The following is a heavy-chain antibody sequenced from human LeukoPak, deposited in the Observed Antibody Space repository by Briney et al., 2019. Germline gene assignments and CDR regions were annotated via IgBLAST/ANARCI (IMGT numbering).Heavy chain of an antibody. V-gene: IGHV4-34*01. D-gene: IGHD2-2*01. CDR2: INHSGST. CDR1: GGSFSSYY. J-gene: IGHJ4*02. CDR3: ARARVVPAAMYY. Sequence: SETLSLTCAVYGGSFSSYYWSWIRQPPGKGLEWIGEINHSGSTNYNPSLKSRVTISVDTSKNQFSLKLSSVTAADTAVYYCARARVVPAAMYYWGQGTLVTVSS.